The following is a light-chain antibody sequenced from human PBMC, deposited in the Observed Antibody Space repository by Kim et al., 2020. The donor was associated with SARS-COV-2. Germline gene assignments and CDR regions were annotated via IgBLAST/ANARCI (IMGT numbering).Light chain of an antibody. CDR3: AAWDGSLNVWV. CDR2: GDG. Sequence: QSVLTQPPSASGTPGQRVTISCSRSKSNVGNNPVNWYQQFPGTAPKLLIYGDGQRPSGVFDRFSGSKSGTAASLAIGGLHSEDEADYYCAAWDGSLNVWVFGGGTQLTVL. J-gene: IGLJ3*02. V-gene: IGLV1-44*01. CDR1: KSNVGNNP.